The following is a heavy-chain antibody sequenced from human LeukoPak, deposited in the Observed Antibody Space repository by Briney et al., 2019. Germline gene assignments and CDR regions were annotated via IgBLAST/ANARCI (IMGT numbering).Heavy chain of an antibody. J-gene: IGHJ5*02. D-gene: IGHD2-15*01. Sequence: PGASVKVSCKASGGTFSSYAISWVRQAPGQGLEWMGRIIPILGIANYAQKFQGRVTITADKSTSTAYMELSSLRSEDTAVYYCARGAFGYCSGGSCYLVDSSGFDPWGQGTLVTVSS. V-gene: IGHV1-69*04. CDR2: IIPILGIA. CDR3: ARGAFGYCSGGSCYLVDSSGFDP. CDR1: GGTFSSYA.